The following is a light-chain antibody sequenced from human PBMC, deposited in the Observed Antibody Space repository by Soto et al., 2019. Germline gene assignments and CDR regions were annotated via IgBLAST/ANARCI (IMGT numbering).Light chain of an antibody. Sequence: EIVLTQSPGTLSLSPGERATLSCRASQSVSRSYFAWYQQKPGQAPRVLIFAASSRATGIPDRFSGSGSGTDFTLTISRLEPEDFAVYYCQQHGSLPWTFGQGTKVEIK. CDR2: AAS. V-gene: IGKV3-20*01. CDR1: QSVSRSY. J-gene: IGKJ1*01. CDR3: QQHGSLPWT.